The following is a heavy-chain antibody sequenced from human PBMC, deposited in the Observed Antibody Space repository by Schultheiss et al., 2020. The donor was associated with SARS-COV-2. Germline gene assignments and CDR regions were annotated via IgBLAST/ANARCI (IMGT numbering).Heavy chain of an antibody. CDR3: ARSSGWLDY. J-gene: IGHJ4*02. Sequence: SQTLSLTCTVSGGSISSYYWSWIRQPPGKGLEWIGSIYHSGSTYYNPSLKSRVTISVDTSKNQFSLQLNSVTPEDTAVYYCARSSGWLDYWGQGTLVTVSS. V-gene: IGHV4-59*04. CDR2: IYHSGST. D-gene: IGHD6-19*01. CDR1: GGSISSYY.